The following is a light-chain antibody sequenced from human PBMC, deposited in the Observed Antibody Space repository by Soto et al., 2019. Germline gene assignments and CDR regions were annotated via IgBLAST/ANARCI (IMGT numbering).Light chain of an antibody. Sequence: EIVMTQSPATLAVSPGERATLSCRASQSVSSNLGWYQQKPGKPPRLLIYGASTRATGVPARVSGSGSGTEFTLTISSLQSEDFAVYYCQQYNNWARTFGQGTKVDIK. CDR2: GAS. CDR3: QQYNNWART. V-gene: IGKV3-15*01. CDR1: QSVSSN. J-gene: IGKJ1*01.